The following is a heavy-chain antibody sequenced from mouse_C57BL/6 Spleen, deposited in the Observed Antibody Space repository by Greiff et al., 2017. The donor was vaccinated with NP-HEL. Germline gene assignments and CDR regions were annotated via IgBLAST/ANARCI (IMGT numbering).Heavy chain of an antibody. CDR3: ARGIYYDYVYYAMDY. Sequence: QVQLQQPGTELVKPGASVKLSCKASGYTFTSYWMHWVRQRPGQGLEWIGNINPSNGGTNYNEKFKSKATLTVDKSSSTAYMQLSSLTSEDSAVYYCARGIYYDYVYYAMDYWGQGTSVTVSS. CDR2: INPSNGGT. D-gene: IGHD2-4*01. CDR1: GYTFTSYW. J-gene: IGHJ4*01. V-gene: IGHV1-53*01.